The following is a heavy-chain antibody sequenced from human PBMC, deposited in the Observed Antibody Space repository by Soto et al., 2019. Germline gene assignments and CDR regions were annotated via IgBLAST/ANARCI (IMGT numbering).Heavy chain of an antibody. D-gene: IGHD3-3*01. CDR2: IFSSGTT. V-gene: IGHV4-59*01. Sequence: SETLSLTCSVSGGSISRYYWSWIRQPPGRGLEWFGNIFSSGTTNYNPSLKSRVTISVDTSKNQVSLILNAVTAADTAVYYCAREYYDFWSVTYSYYGMDVWGHGTTVTVSS. J-gene: IGHJ6*02. CDR1: GGSISRYY. CDR3: AREYYDFWSVTYSYYGMDV.